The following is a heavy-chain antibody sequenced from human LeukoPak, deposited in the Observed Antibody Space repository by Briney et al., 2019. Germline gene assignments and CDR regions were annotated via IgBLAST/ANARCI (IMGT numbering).Heavy chain of an antibody. Sequence: GESLKIFCKGSGYSFTSYWNGWGRQMPGKSLEWMGIIYPGDSDAKYSPSFQGQVTISADKSNRAAYVQWSSLSPSDTGMYCCARVMATIGGVDYWGKGTVVTVSS. V-gene: IGHV5-51*01. CDR2: IYPGDSDA. J-gene: IGHJ4*02. D-gene: IGHD5-24*01. CDR3: ARVMATIGGVDY. CDR1: GYSFTSYW.